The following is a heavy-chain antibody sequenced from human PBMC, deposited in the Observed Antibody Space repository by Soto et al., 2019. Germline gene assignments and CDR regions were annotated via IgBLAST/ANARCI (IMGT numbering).Heavy chain of an antibody. CDR2: ISAYNGNT. J-gene: IGHJ4*02. Sequence: RASVKVSCKASGYTFTSYGISWVRQAPGQGLEWMGWISAYNGNTNYAQKLQGRVTMTTDTTTSTAYMELRSLRSDDTAVYYCARDILYSSSSDFDYWGQGTLVTVSS. CDR3: ARDILYSSSSDFDY. CDR1: GYTFTSYG. D-gene: IGHD6-6*01. V-gene: IGHV1-18*01.